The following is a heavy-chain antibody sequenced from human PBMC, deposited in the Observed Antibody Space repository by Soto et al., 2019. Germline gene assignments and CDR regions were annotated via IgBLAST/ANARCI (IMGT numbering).Heavy chain of an antibody. Sequence: QVQLQQWGAGLLKPSETLSLTCAVYGGSFSGYYWSWIRQPPGKGLEWIGEINHSGSTNYNPSLKSRVTISVDTAKNQFSLKRSSVTAADTAVYYCASSVVGATQDYYYYGMDVWGQGTTVTVSS. CDR2: INHSGST. V-gene: IGHV4-34*01. CDR3: ASSVVGATQDYYYYGMDV. J-gene: IGHJ6*02. CDR1: GGSFSGYY. D-gene: IGHD1-26*01.